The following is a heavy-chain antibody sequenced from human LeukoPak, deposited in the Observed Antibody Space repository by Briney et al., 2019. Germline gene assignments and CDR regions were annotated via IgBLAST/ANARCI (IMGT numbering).Heavy chain of an antibody. J-gene: IGHJ4*02. Sequence: GGSLRLSCAASGFIFSNCGMHWVRQAPGKGLEWVAFLRNDESEIFYADSVKGRFTISRDNSKNTLYLQMNSLRAEDTAVYYCGREYASSGYCDSWGQGTLVTVSS. V-gene: IGHV3-30*02. CDR1: GFIFSNCG. D-gene: IGHD3-22*01. CDR3: GREYASSGYCDS. CDR2: LRNDESEI.